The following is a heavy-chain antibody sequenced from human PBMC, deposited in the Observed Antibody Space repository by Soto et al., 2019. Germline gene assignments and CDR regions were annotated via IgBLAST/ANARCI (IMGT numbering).Heavy chain of an antibody. CDR2: IYHSGST. Sequence: QVQLQESGPGLVKPSGTLSLTCAVSSGSISSSNWWSWVRQPPGKGLEWIGEIYHSGSTNYNPSLKSRVTISVDKSKNQFSLKLSSVTAADTAVYYCSRTHGRFGTWMAHMDVWGKGITVTASS. D-gene: IGHD3-10*01. CDR1: SGSISSSNW. CDR3: SRTHGRFGTWMAHMDV. V-gene: IGHV4-4*02. J-gene: IGHJ6*03.